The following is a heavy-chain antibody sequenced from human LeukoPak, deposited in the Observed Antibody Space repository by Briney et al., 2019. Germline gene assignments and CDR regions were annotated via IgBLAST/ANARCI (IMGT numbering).Heavy chain of an antibody. CDR3: ARAEGLAAAVAANWFDP. V-gene: IGHV4-61*02. CDR1: GGSISSGSYY. J-gene: IGHJ5*02. D-gene: IGHD6-13*01. Sequence: PSQTLSLTCTVSGGSISSGSYYWSWIRQPAGKGLEWIRRIYTSGSTNYNPSLKSRVTISVDTSKNQFSLKLSSVTAADTAVYYCARAEGLAAAVAANWFDPWGQGTLVTVSS. CDR2: IYTSGST.